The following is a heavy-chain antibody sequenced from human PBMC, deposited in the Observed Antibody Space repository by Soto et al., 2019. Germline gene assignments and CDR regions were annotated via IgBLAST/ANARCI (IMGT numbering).Heavy chain of an antibody. V-gene: IGHV3-30-3*01. Sequence: QVQLVESGGGVVQPGRSLRLSCAASGFTFNSYAMHWVRQAPGKGLEWVAVISYDGSNKYYADSVKGRFTISRDNSKNTLYLQMNSLRAEDTAVHYCARFKGCSGGSCYPYFDYWGQGTLVTVSS. CDR2: ISYDGSNK. CDR1: GFTFNSYA. CDR3: ARFKGCSGGSCYPYFDY. D-gene: IGHD2-15*01. J-gene: IGHJ4*02.